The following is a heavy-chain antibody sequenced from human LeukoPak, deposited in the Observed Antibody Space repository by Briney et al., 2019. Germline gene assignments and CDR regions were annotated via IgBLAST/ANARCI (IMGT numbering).Heavy chain of an antibody. CDR2: ISSSGSTI. CDR3: ARDRNYYDSSGYHRVDY. Sequence: GGSLRLSCAASGFTFSDYYMNWIRQAPGKGLEWVSYISSSGSTIYYADSVKGRFTISRDNAKNSLYLQMNSLRAKDTAVYYCARDRNYYDSSGYHRVDYWGQGTLVTVSS. J-gene: IGHJ4*02. V-gene: IGHV3-11*04. CDR1: GFTFSDYY. D-gene: IGHD3-22*01.